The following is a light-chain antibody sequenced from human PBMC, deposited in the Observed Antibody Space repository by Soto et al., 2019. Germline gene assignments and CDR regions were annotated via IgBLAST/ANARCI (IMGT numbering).Light chain of an antibody. CDR3: QQANSFPIT. J-gene: IGKJ5*01. Sequence: DIQMTQSPPSVSASLGDRVTIACRACQDVGKWLAWYQQKPGKAPTLLIHGASSWQRGVPPRYSGSGYGTDFTLTISSLQPEDFATYYCQQANSFPITFGQGTRLEIK. CDR1: QDVGKW. CDR2: GAS. V-gene: IGKV1-12*01.